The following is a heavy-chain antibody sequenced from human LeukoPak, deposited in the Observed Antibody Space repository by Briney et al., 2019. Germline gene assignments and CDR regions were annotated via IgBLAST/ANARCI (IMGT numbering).Heavy chain of an antibody. CDR3: ARWVVVTTFFDY. CDR1: GGSFSGYY. D-gene: IGHD2-21*02. V-gene: IGHV4-34*01. J-gene: IGHJ4*02. Sequence: SETLSLTCAIYGGSFSGYYWSWIRQPPGKGLEWIGEINHSGSTNYNPSLKSRVTISVDTSKNQFSLKLSSVTAADTAVYYCARWVVVTTFFDYWGQGTLVTVTS. CDR2: INHSGST.